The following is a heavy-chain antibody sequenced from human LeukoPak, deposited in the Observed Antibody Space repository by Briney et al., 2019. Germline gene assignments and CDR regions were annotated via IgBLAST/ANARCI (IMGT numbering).Heavy chain of an antibody. CDR1: GFTFSSYS. Sequence: GGSLRFSCAASGFTFSSYSMNWVRQAPGQGLEWVSSISGISSYIYYADSVKGRFTISRDNAKNPLYLHMNSLRAEDTALYYCANSWGSSWYLDYWGQGTLVTVSS. J-gene: IGHJ4*02. CDR3: ANSWGSSWYLDY. V-gene: IGHV3-21*01. CDR2: ISGISSYI. D-gene: IGHD6-13*01.